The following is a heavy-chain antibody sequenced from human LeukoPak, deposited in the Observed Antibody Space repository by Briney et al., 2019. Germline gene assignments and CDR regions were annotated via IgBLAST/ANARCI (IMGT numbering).Heavy chain of an antibody. Sequence: GGSLRLSCAASGFTLSSYSMNWVRQAPGKGLEWVSYISTTSRTIHYADSVKGRFTIPRDNAKSSLYLQMNSLRAEDTAVYYCARAGHADSFDYWGQGALVTVSS. CDR3: ARAGHADSFDY. J-gene: IGHJ4*02. CDR1: GFTLSSYS. V-gene: IGHV3-48*01. CDR2: ISTTSRTI. D-gene: IGHD2-21*01.